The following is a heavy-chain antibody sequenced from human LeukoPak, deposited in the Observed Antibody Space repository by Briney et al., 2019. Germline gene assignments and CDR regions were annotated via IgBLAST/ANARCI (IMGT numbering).Heavy chain of an antibody. CDR3: ARNSVGGSFFGY. V-gene: IGHV3-30-3*01. J-gene: IGHJ4*02. Sequence: PGGSLRLSCAASGVTFSSYDMHWVRQAPGKGLEWVAVISYDGTNKDYADSVKGRLTISRDNSKNTLYLQMNSLRPEDTAVYYCARNSVGGSFFGYWGQGILVTVSS. CDR1: GVTFSSYD. CDR2: ISYDGTNK. D-gene: IGHD3-16*01.